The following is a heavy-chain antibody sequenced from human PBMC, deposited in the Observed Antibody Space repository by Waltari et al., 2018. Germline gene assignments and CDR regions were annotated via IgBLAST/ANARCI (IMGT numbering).Heavy chain of an antibody. V-gene: IGHV3-64*01. CDR1: GFTFSSYA. D-gene: IGHD3-16*02. CDR3: ARGMSIARYFDY. J-gene: IGHJ4*02. Sequence: EVQLVESGGGLVQPGGSLRLSCAASGFTFSSYAMHWVRQAPGKGLEYVSAISSNGGSTYYANSVKGRFTISRDNSKNTLYLQMGSLRAEDMAVYYCARGMSIARYFDYWGQGTLVTVSS. CDR2: ISSNGGST.